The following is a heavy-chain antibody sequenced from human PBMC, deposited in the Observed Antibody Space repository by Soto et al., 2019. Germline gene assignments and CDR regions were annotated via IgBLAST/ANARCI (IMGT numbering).Heavy chain of an antibody. D-gene: IGHD3-22*01. V-gene: IGHV3-30-3*01. CDR2: ISYDGSDK. CDR3: ARDYYKYYDSSGYYRSPAH. CDR1: GFTFSSYA. J-gene: IGHJ4*02. Sequence: GGSLRLSCAASGFTFSSYAMHWVRQAPGKGLEWVALISYDGSDKDYADSVKGRFTISRDNSRNTLFLQMNSLRAEDMAVYYCARDYYKYYDSSGYYRSPAHWGQGTLVTVSS.